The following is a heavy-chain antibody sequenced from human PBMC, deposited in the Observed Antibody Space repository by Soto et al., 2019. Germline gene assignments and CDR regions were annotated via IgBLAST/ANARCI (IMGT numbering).Heavy chain of an antibody. Sequence: QVQLVQSGAEVKKPGASVKVSCKASGYTFTSYGIRWVRQAPGQGLEWMGWISAYNGNTNYAQKLQGRVTMTTDTSTSTAYMELRSLRSDDTAVYYCARDLAFDSGYDSHHDAFDIWGQGTMVTVSS. D-gene: IGHD5-12*01. CDR2: ISAYNGNT. CDR1: GYTFTSYG. V-gene: IGHV1-18*01. J-gene: IGHJ3*02. CDR3: ARDLAFDSGYDSHHDAFDI.